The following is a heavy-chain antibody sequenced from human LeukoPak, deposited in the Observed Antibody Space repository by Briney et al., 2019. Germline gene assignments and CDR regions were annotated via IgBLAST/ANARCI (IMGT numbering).Heavy chain of an antibody. V-gene: IGHV4-59*08. CDR3: ARLYSSAFPLY. CDR1: GRSLSSYY. Sequence: SETLSLTCTVSGRSLSSYYWSLLRQPPGKGLELIDYIYYSVSTNYNPSLNSPVTISLDTSKIQFSLRLTYLTAAHTAVYYCARLYSSAFPLYWGQGTLVTVSS. CDR2: IYYSVST. J-gene: IGHJ4*02. D-gene: IGHD6-6*01.